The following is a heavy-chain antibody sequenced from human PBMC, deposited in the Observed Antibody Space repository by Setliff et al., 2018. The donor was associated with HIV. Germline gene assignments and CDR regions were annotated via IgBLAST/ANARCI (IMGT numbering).Heavy chain of an antibody. CDR1: GGTFSSYA. J-gene: IGHJ4*02. CDR3: ARGGDYGSSGYYVT. D-gene: IGHD3-22*01. Sequence: GASVKVSCKASGGTFSSYAISWVRQAPGQGLEWMGGIIPILGVPRYAQKFQGRVTITADKSTSTSYMHLSSLRAEDTAVYFCARGGDYGSSGYYVTWGQGSLVTVSS. CDR2: IIPILGVP. V-gene: IGHV1-69*10.